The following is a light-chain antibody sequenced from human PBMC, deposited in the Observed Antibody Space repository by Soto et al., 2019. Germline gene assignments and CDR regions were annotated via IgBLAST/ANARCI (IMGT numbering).Light chain of an antibody. CDR3: SSYAGNNNLL. J-gene: IGLJ2*01. CDR1: SSDVGGYNY. CDR2: EVR. V-gene: IGLV2-8*02. Sequence: QSVLTQPASVSRSPGQSITISCTGTSSDVGGYNYVSWYQQHPGKAPKLMIYEVRERPSGVPDRFSGSKSGNTASLTVSGLQAEDEADYYCSSYAGNNNLLFGGGTKLTVL.